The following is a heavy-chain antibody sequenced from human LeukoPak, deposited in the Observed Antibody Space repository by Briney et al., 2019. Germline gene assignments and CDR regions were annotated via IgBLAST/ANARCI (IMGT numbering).Heavy chain of an antibody. V-gene: IGHV3-33*06. CDR2: IWYDGSNK. CDR3: AKVSQWFPGH. J-gene: IGHJ4*02. Sequence: GRSLRLSCAASGFTFSSYGMHWVRQAPGKGLEWVAVIWYDGSNKYYADSVKGRFTISRDNSKNTLYLQMNSLRAEDTAVYYCAKVSQWFPGHWSQGTLVTVSS. D-gene: IGHD3-22*01. CDR1: GFTFSSYG.